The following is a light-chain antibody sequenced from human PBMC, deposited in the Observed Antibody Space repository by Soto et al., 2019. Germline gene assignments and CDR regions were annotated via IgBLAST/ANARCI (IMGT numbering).Light chain of an antibody. V-gene: IGKV3D-15*01. CDR3: QQYNNWPPIT. CDR1: HSASSN. J-gene: IGKJ5*01. Sequence: EIVLTQSPGTLSLSPGERATLSCRAIHSASSNLAWYQQKPVQPPRLLISGAATRATGVPARFSGSGSGTEFTLTISSPQSEDFAVYYCQQYNNWPPITFGQGTRLEI. CDR2: GAA.